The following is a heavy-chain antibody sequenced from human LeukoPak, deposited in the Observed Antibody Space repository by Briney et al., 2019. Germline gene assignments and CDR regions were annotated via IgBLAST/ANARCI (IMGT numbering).Heavy chain of an antibody. J-gene: IGHJ4*02. CDR2: INPNSGGP. D-gene: IGHD3-10*01. Sequence: ASVTVPYLHCGYTLNRYYIHWVRQAPRQGLAWMEWINPNSGGPHHAQKPQGTVTMTRDTSISTAYMELSRLRSDDTAVYYWASYLRWCGSVDYWGQGTLVTVSS. CDR3: ASYLRWCGSVDY. CDR1: GYTLNRYY. V-gene: IGHV1-2*02.